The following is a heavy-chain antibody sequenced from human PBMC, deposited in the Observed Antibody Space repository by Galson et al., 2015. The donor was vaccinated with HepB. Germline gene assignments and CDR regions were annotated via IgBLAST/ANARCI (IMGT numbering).Heavy chain of an antibody. Sequence: SVKVSCKASGGTFSSYAISWVRQAPGQGLEWMGRIIPILGIANYAQKFQGRVTITADKSTSTAYMELSSLRSEDTAVYYCARRGYCGGDCYWGDAFDIWGQGTMVTVSS. V-gene: IGHV1-69*04. CDR3: ARRGYCGGDCYWGDAFDI. J-gene: IGHJ3*02. D-gene: IGHD2-21*02. CDR1: GGTFSSYA. CDR2: IIPILGIA.